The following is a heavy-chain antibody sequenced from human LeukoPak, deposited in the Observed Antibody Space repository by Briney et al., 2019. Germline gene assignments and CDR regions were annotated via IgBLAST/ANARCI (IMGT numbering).Heavy chain of an antibody. CDR3: VKHFYNTGRWAFDV. Sequence: GGSLRLSCAASGFTFSNYAMSWVRQAPGKGLEWVSVVSYSGYTTWYADSVKGRFTLSRDNSETTLFLQLNSLRAEDTAVYYCVKHFYNTGRWAFDVWGQGSIITVSS. J-gene: IGHJ3*01. D-gene: IGHD2/OR15-2a*01. CDR2: VSYSGYTT. V-gene: IGHV3-23*01. CDR1: GFTFSNYA.